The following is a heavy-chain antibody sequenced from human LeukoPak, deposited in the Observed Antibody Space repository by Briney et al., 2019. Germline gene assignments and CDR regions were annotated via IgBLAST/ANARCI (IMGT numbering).Heavy chain of an antibody. J-gene: IGHJ4*02. Sequence: GGSLRLSCAASGFTFSCYAMSWVRQAPGKGLEWVSAISGSGGSTYYADSVKGRFTISGDNSKNTLYLQMNSPRAEDTAVYYCAKDTVTTKYYFDYWGQGTLVTVSS. D-gene: IGHD4-17*01. CDR1: GFTFSCYA. V-gene: IGHV3-23*01. CDR3: AKDTVTTKYYFDY. CDR2: ISGSGGST.